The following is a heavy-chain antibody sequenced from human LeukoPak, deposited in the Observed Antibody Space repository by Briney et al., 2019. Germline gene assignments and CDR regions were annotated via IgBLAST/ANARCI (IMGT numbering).Heavy chain of an antibody. J-gene: IGHJ4*02. CDR1: GGTFSSYA. D-gene: IGHD5-24*01. CDR3: ARESRDGYNFGY. CDR2: IIPIFGTA. V-gene: IGHV1-69*13. Sequence: SVKVSCKASGGTFSSYAISWVRQAPGQGLEWMGGIIPIFGTANYAQKFQGRVTITADESTSTAYMELSSLRSEDTAVYYCARESRDGYNFGYWGQGALVTVSS.